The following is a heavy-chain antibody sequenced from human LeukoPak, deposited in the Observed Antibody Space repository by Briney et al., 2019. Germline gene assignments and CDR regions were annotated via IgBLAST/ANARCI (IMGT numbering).Heavy chain of an antibody. D-gene: IGHD2-21*01. CDR2: IFFSGST. CDR1: LGSIRGGGHY. Sequence: PSQTLSLTSTLSLGSIRGGGHYSGCIRQLPGEGLWWIVYIFFSGSTSYNPSLTSRVTISVDTFKNQFSLKLNSVTAPDTAVYHCASRSPPGETGYFDYWGQGTLVTVSS. CDR3: ASRSPPGETGYFDY. V-gene: IGHV4-31*03. J-gene: IGHJ4*02.